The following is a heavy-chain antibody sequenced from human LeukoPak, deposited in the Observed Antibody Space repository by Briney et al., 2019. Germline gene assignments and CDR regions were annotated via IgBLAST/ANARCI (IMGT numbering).Heavy chain of an antibody. V-gene: IGHV3-21*01. Sequence: GGTLRLSCAASGFTFSSYSMNWVGQAPGTGLEWVSSISSSSSYIYYADSVKGRFTISRDNAKNSLYLQMNSLRAEDTAVYYCARARGRTTRHWGQGTLVTVSS. CDR3: ARARGRTTRH. D-gene: IGHD2/OR15-2a*01. CDR2: ISSSSSYI. CDR1: GFTFSSYS. J-gene: IGHJ4*02.